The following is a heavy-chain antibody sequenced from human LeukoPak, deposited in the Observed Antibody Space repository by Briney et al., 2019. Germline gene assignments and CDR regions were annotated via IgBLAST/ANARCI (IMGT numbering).Heavy chain of an antibody. J-gene: IGHJ4*02. CDR1: GFTFSSYG. D-gene: IGHD3-3*01. CDR2: IRYDGSNK. Sequence: GGSLRLSCAASGFTFSSYGMHWVRQAPGKGLEWVAFIRYDGSNKYYADSVKGRFTISRDNSKNTLYLQMNSLRAEDTAVYYCAKVGEYYDFWSGYSDYWGRGTLVTVSS. V-gene: IGHV3-30*02. CDR3: AKVGEYYDFWSGYSDY.